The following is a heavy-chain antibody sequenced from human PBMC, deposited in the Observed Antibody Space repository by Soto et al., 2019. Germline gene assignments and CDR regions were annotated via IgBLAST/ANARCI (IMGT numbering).Heavy chain of an antibody. Sequence: GGSLRLSCAASGFTVSSNYMSWVRQAPGKGLEWVSVIYSGGTTYYADSVKGRFTISRDNSKNTLYLQMNSLRAEDTAVYYCARNGDSSDYRGWFDPWGQGTLVTLSS. V-gene: IGHV3-66*01. J-gene: IGHJ5*02. D-gene: IGHD3-22*01. CDR2: IYSGGTT. CDR3: ARNGDSSDYRGWFDP. CDR1: GFTVSSNY.